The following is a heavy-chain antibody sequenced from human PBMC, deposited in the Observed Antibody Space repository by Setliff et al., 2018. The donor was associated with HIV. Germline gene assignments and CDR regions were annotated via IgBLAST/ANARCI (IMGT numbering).Heavy chain of an antibody. Sequence: SETLSLTCAVYGGSFSDHYWSWIRQPPGKGLEWIGEINHSGISNFNPSLKSRVSIPIDTPRSQFSLKLSSVTAADTAVYYGARGGGFWSGQLDYWGQGTLVTVSS. V-gene: IGHV4-34*01. CDR1: GGSFSDHY. J-gene: IGHJ4*02. D-gene: IGHD3-3*01. CDR2: INHSGIS. CDR3: ARGGGFWSGQLDY.